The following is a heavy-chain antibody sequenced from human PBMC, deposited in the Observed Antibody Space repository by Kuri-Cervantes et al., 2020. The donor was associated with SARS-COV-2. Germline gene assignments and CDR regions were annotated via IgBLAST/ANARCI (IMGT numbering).Heavy chain of an antibody. CDR2: IYHSRST. CDR1: GGSISSGGYS. J-gene: IGHJ6*02. Sequence: LRLSCAVSGGSISSGGYSWSWIRQPPGKGLEWIGYIYHSRSTYYNPSLKSRVTISVDRSKNQFSLKLSSVTAADTAVYYCARELVVPAATGYYYYGMDVWGQGTTVTVSS. D-gene: IGHD2-2*01. CDR3: ARELVVPAATGYYYYGMDV. V-gene: IGHV4-30-2*01.